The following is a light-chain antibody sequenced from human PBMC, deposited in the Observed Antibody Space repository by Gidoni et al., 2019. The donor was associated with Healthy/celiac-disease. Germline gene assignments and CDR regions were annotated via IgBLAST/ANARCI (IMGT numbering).Light chain of an antibody. CDR2: RDS. CDR1: NIGSKN. J-gene: IGLJ2*01. CDR3: QVWDSSTVV. V-gene: IGLV3-9*01. Sequence: SYELTQPLSVSVALGQTARITCGGTNIGSKNVHWYQQKPGQAPVLVIYRDSNRPSGLPERVAGSNSGNTATLTISRAQAGDEADYYCQVWDSSTVVFGGGTKLTVL.